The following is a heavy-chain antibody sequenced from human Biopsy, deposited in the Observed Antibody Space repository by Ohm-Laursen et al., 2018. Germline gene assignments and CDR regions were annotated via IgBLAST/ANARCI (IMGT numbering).Heavy chain of an antibody. J-gene: IGHJ6*02. CDR2: GDWWDYK. D-gene: IGHD6-13*01. CDR1: GFSLSDRVMC. V-gene: IGHV2-70*11. CDR3: ARTPILIVSAGLVYRHRRHLQGMDV. Sequence: TQTLTLTCSFSGFSLSDRVMCASWIRQAPGEALECLARGDWWDYKDHSASLQTNLSLSKDTSNDQVVLTVNHVDPADTATYYCARTPILIVSAGLVYRHRRHLQGMDVWGQGIAVTVS.